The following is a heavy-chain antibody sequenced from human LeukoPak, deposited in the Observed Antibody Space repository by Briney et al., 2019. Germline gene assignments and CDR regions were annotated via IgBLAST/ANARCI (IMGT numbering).Heavy chain of an antibody. Sequence: TGGSLRLSCAASGFTFSSYWMSWVRQAPGKGLEWVANIKQDGSEKYYVDSVKGRFTISRDNAKNSLYLQMNSLRAEDTAVYYCARARTYYYGSGSYWDRQFDYWGQGTLVTVSS. J-gene: IGHJ4*02. V-gene: IGHV3-7*01. D-gene: IGHD3-10*01. CDR1: GFTFSSYW. CDR2: IKQDGSEK. CDR3: ARARTYYYGSGSYWDRQFDY.